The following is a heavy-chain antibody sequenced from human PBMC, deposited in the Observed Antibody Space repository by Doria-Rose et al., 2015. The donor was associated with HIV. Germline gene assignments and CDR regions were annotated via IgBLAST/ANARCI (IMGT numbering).Heavy chain of an antibody. Sequence: QESGPVLVKPTETLTLTCTVSGVSLSSPGMGVSWIRQPPGKALEWLANIFSDDERSYNTSLKSRPTISRGTAKSQVVFTMTDMDPVDTATYYCARIKSSRWYHKYYFDFWGQGTLVIVSA. CDR3: ARIKSSRWYHKYYFDF. V-gene: IGHV2-26*01. CDR2: IFSDDER. J-gene: IGHJ4*02. D-gene: IGHD6-13*01. CDR1: GVSLSSPGMG.